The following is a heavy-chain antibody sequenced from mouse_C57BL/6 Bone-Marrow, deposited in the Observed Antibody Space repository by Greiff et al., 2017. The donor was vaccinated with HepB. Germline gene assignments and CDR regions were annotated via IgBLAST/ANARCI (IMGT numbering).Heavy chain of an antibody. Sequence: VQLQQPGAELVKPGASVKLSCKASGYTFTSYWMQWVKQRPGQGLEWIGEIDPSDSYTNYNQKFKGKATLTVDTSSSTAYMQLSSLTSEDSAVYYCARSRVMITTGYDFDYWGQGTTLTVSS. D-gene: IGHD2-4*01. V-gene: IGHV1-50*01. CDR2: IDPSDSYT. J-gene: IGHJ2*01. CDR3: ARSRVMITTGYDFDY. CDR1: GYTFTSYW.